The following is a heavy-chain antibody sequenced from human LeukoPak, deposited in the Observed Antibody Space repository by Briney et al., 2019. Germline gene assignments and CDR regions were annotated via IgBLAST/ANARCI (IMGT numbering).Heavy chain of an antibody. CDR1: GGSFSGYY. J-gene: IGHJ4*02. Sequence: SETLSLTCAVYGGSFSGYYWSWIRQPPGKGLEWIGEINHSGSTNYNPSLKSRVTISVDTSKNQFSLKLSSVTAADTAVYYCARLAPSGYSGYDYVIIAHFDYWGQGTLVTVSS. CDR2: INHSGST. V-gene: IGHV4-34*01. D-gene: IGHD5-12*01. CDR3: ARLAPSGYSGYDYVIIAHFDY.